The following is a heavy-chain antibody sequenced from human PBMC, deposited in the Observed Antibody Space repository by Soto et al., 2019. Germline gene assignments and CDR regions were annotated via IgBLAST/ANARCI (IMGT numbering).Heavy chain of an antibody. CDR2: ISYDGSNK. D-gene: IGHD2-2*01. CDR3: AKGGSTNIFDY. CDR1: GFTFSSYG. J-gene: IGHJ4*02. Sequence: PWGSLRLSCAASGFTFSSYGMHWVRQAPGKGLEWVAVISYDGSNKYYADSVKGRCTISRDNSKNTLYLQMNSLRAEDTAVYYCAKGGSTNIFDYWSEGTLVTSPQ. V-gene: IGHV3-30*18.